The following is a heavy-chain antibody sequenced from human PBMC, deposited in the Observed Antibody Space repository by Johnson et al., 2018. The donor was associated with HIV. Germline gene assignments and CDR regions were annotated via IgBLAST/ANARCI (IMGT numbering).Heavy chain of an antibody. J-gene: IGHJ3*02. V-gene: IGHV3-66*02. D-gene: IGHD2-15*01. Sequence: VQLVESGGGLVQPGGSLRLSCAASGFNVSDNYMNWVRQAPGKGLEWVSIIYSGGDTKYADSVKGRFTVSRDNSKNTLYLQMHSLRAEDTAVYYCARDRAWGDNVVVAAYGAFDIWGQGTMVTVS. CDR2: IYSGGDT. CDR1: GFNVSDNY. CDR3: ARDRAWGDNVVVAAYGAFDI.